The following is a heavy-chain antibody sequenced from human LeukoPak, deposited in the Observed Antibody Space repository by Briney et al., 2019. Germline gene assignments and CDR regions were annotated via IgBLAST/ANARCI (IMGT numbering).Heavy chain of an antibody. CDR1: GFTFSSYA. CDR3: ASVYGDYGPADY. V-gene: IGHV3-30-3*01. D-gene: IGHD4-17*01. CDR2: ISYDGSNK. Sequence: GGSLRLSCAASGFTFSSYAMHWVRQAPGKGLEWVAVISYDGSNKYYADSVKGRFTISRDNSKNTLYLQMNSLRAEGTAVYYCASVYGDYGPADYWGQRTLVTVSS. J-gene: IGHJ4*02.